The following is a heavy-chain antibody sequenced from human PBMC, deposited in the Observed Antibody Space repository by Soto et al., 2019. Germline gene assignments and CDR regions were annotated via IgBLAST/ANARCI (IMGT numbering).Heavy chain of an antibody. CDR1: GFTFSSYS. J-gene: IGHJ3*02. Sequence: PGGSLRLSCAASGFTFSSYSMNWVRQAPGKGLEWVSYISSSSSTIYYADSVKGRFTISRDNAKNSLYLHMNSLRDEDTAVYFCARELVLGLKSAFDMWGQGTLVTVSS. V-gene: IGHV3-48*02. CDR3: ARELVLGLKSAFDM. D-gene: IGHD2-15*01. CDR2: ISSSSSTI.